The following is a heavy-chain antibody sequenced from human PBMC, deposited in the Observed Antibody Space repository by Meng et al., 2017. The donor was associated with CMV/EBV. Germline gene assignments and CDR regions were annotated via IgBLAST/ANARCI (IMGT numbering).Heavy chain of an antibody. CDR1: GFTFSSYW. J-gene: IGHJ6*02. D-gene: IGHD3-3*01. CDR2: IKQDGSEK. Sequence: GGSLRLSCAASGFTFSSYWMSWVRQAPGKGLEWVANIKQDGSEKYYVDPVKGRFTISRDNAKNSLYLQMNSLRAEDTAVYYCARDMSGWSGYYTYYYYGMDVWGQGTTVTVSS. CDR3: ARDMSGWSGYYTYYYYGMDV. V-gene: IGHV3-7*01.